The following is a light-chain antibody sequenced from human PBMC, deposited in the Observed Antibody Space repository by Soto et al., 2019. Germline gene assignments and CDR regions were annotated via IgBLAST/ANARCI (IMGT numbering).Light chain of an antibody. V-gene: IGKV4-1*01. CDR2: WAS. CDR3: QQYHTTPNT. CDR1: QNLLFSSNNKNS. J-gene: IGKJ2*01. Sequence: DVAMTQSPDSLAVSLGERAAINCKSSQNLLFSSNNKNSLAWYQQKPGQPPKLLIYWASTRESGAPDRFSGSGSGRDFTLSISSLQAEDVAVYYCQQYHTTPNTFGQGTKVEIK.